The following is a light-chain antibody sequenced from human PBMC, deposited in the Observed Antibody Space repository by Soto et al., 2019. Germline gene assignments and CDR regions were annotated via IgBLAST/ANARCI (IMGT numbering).Light chain of an antibody. V-gene: IGKV3-15*01. CDR2: GAS. J-gene: IGKJ4*01. Sequence: EIVMTQSPATLSVSPGERATLSCRASRNINRKLAWYQQKPGKAPRLLISGASTRATGIPARFSGSGSGTEFTITISSLQSDDFAVYYCQQYYDYPPLIFGGGTKVEIK. CDR1: RNINRK. CDR3: QQYYDYPPLI.